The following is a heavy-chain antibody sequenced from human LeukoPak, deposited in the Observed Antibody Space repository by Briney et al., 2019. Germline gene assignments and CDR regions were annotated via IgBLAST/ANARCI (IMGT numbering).Heavy chain of an antibody. J-gene: IGHJ3*02. D-gene: IGHD3-10*01. CDR3: ARELLWFGELLSAFDI. V-gene: IGHV3-7*01. CDR2: IKQDGSEK. CDR1: GFTFSSYS. Sequence: GGSLRLSCAASGFTFSSYSMNWVRQAPGKGLEWVANIKQDGSEKYYVDSVKGRFTISRDNAKNSLYLQMNSLRAEDTAVYYCARELLWFGELLSAFDIWGQGTMVTVSS.